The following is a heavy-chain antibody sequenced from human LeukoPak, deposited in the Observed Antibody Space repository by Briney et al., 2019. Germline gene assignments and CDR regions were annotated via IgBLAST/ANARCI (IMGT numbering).Heavy chain of an antibody. D-gene: IGHD4-17*01. CDR3: ARDTVTTFRFRDYYYYGMDV. J-gene: IGHJ6*02. CDR2: IYSGGST. V-gene: IGHV3-53*01. CDR1: EFTVSTNY. Sequence: GGSLRLSCAASEFTVSTNYMNWVRQAPGKGLEWGSVIYSGGSTYYADSVNGRFTISRDNSKNPLYLQMNSLRAEDTAVYYCARDTVTTFRFRDYYYYGMDVWGQGTTVTVSS.